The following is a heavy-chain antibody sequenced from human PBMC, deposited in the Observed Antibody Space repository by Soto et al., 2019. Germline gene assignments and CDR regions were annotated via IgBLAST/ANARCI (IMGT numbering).Heavy chain of an antibody. J-gene: IGHJ4*02. CDR3: AKEGGLSGSYYISSSYYFDY. CDR1: GFTFSSYG. V-gene: IGHV3-30*18. D-gene: IGHD1-26*01. CDR2: ISYDGSNT. Sequence: VESGGGVVQPGRSLRLSCAASGFTFSSYGMHWVRQAPGKGLEWVAIISYDGSNTYYADSVKGRFTISRDNSKNTLYLQMNSLRAEDTSVYYCAKEGGLSGSYYISSSYYFDYWGQGTLVTVSS.